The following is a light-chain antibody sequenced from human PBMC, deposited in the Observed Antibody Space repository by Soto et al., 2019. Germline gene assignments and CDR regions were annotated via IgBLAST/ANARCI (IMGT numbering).Light chain of an antibody. V-gene: IGLV2-14*01. CDR2: EVS. Sequence: QSVLTQPASVSGSPGQSITISCTGTSSDVGGYNYVSWYQQHPGKAPKLMIYEVSNRPSGVSNRFSGSRSGNTASLTISGVQAEDEAEYYCNSYTGSSTFVFGTGTKLTVL. J-gene: IGLJ1*01. CDR3: NSYTGSSTFV. CDR1: SSDVGGYNY.